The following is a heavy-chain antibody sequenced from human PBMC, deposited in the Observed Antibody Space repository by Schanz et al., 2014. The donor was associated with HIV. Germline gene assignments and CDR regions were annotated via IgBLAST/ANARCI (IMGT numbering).Heavy chain of an antibody. CDR3: ARGFQGFDY. Sequence: DVQLLDSGGGLVQPGGSLRLSCIASGFTFNNYAMTWVRQTPDKGLEWVSSISGNGDSAYYADSVKGRFTISRDNSKNTLYLQMNSLRAEDTSVYYCARGFQGFDYWGQGTLVTVSS. CDR1: GFTFNNYA. D-gene: IGHD3-10*01. J-gene: IGHJ4*02. V-gene: IGHV3-23*01. CDR2: ISGNGDSA.